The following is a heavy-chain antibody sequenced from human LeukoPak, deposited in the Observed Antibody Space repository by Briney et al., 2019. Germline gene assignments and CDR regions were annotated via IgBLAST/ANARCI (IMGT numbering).Heavy chain of an antibody. Sequence: GGSLRLSCAASGFTFSSSWMSWVRQAPGKGLEWVANIKRDGSEKYYVDSVKGRFTISRDNAKNLLFLQMNSLRAEDTAVYYCAREAWSSAWYWGQGTLVTVSS. D-gene: IGHD6-19*01. CDR1: GFTFSSSW. J-gene: IGHJ4*02. CDR3: AREAWSSAWY. V-gene: IGHV3-7*03. CDR2: IKRDGSEK.